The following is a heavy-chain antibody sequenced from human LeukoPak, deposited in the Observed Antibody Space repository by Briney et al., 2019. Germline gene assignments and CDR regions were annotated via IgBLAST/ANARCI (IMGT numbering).Heavy chain of an antibody. CDR1: GFTFSSYS. D-gene: IGHD3-22*01. V-gene: IGHV3-21*01. J-gene: IGHJ4*02. CDR2: ISSSSSYI. CDR3: ARDKADYDSSGFDY. Sequence: KSGGSLRLSCAASGFTFSSYSMNWVRQAPGKGLEWVSPISSSSSYIYYADSVKGRFTISRDNAKNSLYLQMNSLRAEDTAVYYCARDKADYDSSGFDYWGQGTLVTVSS.